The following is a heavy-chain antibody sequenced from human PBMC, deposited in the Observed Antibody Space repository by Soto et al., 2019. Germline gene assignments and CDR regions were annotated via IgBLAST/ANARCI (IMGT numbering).Heavy chain of an antibody. CDR2: IYGGGNGP. Sequence: EVQVLESGGGLVQPGGSLRLSCAATGFTFSDFAMSWVRQAPGKGLEWVSRIYGGGNGPHYADSVKGRVTISRDNSKNTWYLQMNSLSAEDTAVYYCAKMEGMDPWAYYFDSWGQGTLVTVSS. CDR3: AKMEGMDPWAYYFDS. D-gene: IGHD2-2*03. J-gene: IGHJ4*02. CDR1: GFTFSDFA. V-gene: IGHV3-23*01.